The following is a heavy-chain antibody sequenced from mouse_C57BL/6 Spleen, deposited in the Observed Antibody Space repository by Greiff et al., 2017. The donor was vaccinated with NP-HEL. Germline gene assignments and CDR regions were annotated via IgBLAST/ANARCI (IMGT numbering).Heavy chain of an antibody. Sequence: QVQLQQSGAELVRPGTSVKVSCKASGYAFTNYLIEWVKQRPGQGLEWIGAINPGSGGTDYNEKFKGKATLTADKSSSTAYMQLSSLTSEDSSVYFGARSYDYDVDAMDYWGQGTSVTVSS. CDR2: INPGSGGT. CDR1: GYAFTNYL. D-gene: IGHD2-4*01. V-gene: IGHV1-54*01. J-gene: IGHJ4*01. CDR3: ARSYDYDVDAMDY.